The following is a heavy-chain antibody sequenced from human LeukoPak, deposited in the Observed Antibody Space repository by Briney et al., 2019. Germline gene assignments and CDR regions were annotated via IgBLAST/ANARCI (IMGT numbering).Heavy chain of an antibody. CDR1: VFPFGSFW. Sequence: GGSLGLPCGASVFPFGSFWMPWARRPPGKGLEGVAKMNHDGIEKYYVDSVKGRFTISRDNTKNSLYLQMNSLRAEDTAVYFCAREGREGYNYPALDFWGQGILVTVSS. V-gene: IGHV3-7*03. J-gene: IGHJ4*02. CDR3: AREGREGYNYPALDF. CDR2: MNHDGIEK. D-gene: IGHD5-24*01.